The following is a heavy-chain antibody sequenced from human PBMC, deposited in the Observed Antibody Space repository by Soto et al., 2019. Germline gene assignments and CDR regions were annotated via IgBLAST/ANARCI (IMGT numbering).Heavy chain of an antibody. D-gene: IGHD3-22*01. J-gene: IGHJ3*02. V-gene: IGHV5-51*01. CDR3: AVHYYDSSGYYYDAFDI. Sequence: GESLKISCKGSGYSFTSYWIGWVRQMPGKGLEWMGIIYPGDSDTRYSPSFQGQVTISADKSISTAYLQWSSLEASDTAMYYCAVHYYDSSGYYYDAFDIWGQGTMVTVSS. CDR1: GYSFTSYW. CDR2: IYPGDSDT.